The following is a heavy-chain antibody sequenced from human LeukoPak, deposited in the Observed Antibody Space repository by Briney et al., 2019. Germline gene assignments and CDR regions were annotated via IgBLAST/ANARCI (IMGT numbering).Heavy chain of an antibody. D-gene: IGHD2-2*01. Sequence: PGGSLRLSCAASGFSFSTYGMHWVRQAPGKGLEWVTFMQYDGSEEYYADSVKGRFAISRGNSKSTLYLQMDSLRGEDTAVYYCAGKAAAYYFVYWGQGTLVTVSS. CDR1: GFSFSTYG. J-gene: IGHJ4*02. CDR2: MQYDGSEE. CDR3: AGKAAAYYFVY. V-gene: IGHV3-30*02.